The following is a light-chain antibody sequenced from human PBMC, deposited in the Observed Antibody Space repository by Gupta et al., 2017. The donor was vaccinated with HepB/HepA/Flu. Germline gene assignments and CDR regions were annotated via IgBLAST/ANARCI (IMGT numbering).Light chain of an antibody. CDR1: TGAVTSSYY. CDR2: NTS. CDR3: THPYSGTEV. J-gene: IGLJ3*02. Sequence: QPVVTQEPSLTVSPGGTVTLTCASSTGAVTSSYYPSWFQQTPGQAPRAVSYNTSNNNSWTPALSYAAALDATAETLLEGLEAEDDDYFYCTHPYSGTEVFGGGTKITVL. V-gene: IGLV7-43*01.